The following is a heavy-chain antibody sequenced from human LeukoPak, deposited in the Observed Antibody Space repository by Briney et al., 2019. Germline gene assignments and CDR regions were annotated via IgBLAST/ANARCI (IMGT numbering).Heavy chain of an antibody. CDR2: ISSSSSTI. J-gene: IGHJ5*02. CDR3: ARDNCSGGSCYSGFDP. D-gene: IGHD2-15*01. V-gene: IGHV3-48*01. Sequence: GGSLRLSCAASGFTFSSYSMNWVRQAPGKELEWVSYISSSSSTIYYADSVKGRFTISRDNAKNSLYLQMNSLRAEDTAVYYCARDNCSGGSCYSGFDPWGQGTLVTVSS. CDR1: GFTFSSYS.